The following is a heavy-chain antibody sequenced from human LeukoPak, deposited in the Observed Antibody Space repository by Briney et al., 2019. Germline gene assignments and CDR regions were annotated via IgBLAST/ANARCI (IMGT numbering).Heavy chain of an antibody. CDR2: FDPEDGET. CDR1: GYTLTELS. D-gene: IGHD2-2*01. J-gene: IGHJ5*02. CDR3: ATDGPKDIVVVPATKRPFDP. Sequence: GASVKVSCKVSGYTLTELSMHWVRQAPGKGLEWMGGFDPEDGETIYAQKFQGRVTMTEDTSTDTAYMELSSLRSEDTAVYYCATDGPKDIVVVPATKRPFDPWGQGTLVTVSS. V-gene: IGHV1-24*01.